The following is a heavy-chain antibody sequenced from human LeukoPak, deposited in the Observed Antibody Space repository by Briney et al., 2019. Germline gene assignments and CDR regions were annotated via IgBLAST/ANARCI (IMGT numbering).Heavy chain of an antibody. D-gene: IGHD5-24*01. CDR3: AKFLGGYNSDSDAFDI. CDR2: ISWNSGSI. CDR1: GFTFSSYA. Sequence: PGGSLRLSCAASGFTFSSYAMSWVRQAPGKGLEWVSGISWNSGSIGYADSVKGRFTISRDNAKNSLYLQMNSLRAEDTALYYCAKFLGGYNSDSDAFDIWGQGTMVTVSS. J-gene: IGHJ3*02. V-gene: IGHV3-9*01.